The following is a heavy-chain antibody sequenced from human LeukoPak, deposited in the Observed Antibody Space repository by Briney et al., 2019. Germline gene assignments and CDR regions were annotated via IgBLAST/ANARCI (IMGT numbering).Heavy chain of an antibody. J-gene: IGHJ5*02. D-gene: IGHD3-10*01. V-gene: IGHV4-39*07. CDR2: IYYSGST. Sequence: SETLSLTCTVSGGSISSSSYYWGWIRQPPGKGLEWIGSIYYSGSTYYNPSLKSRVTISVDTSKNQFSLKLSSVTAADTAVYYCASDRSGSYYKGWFDPWGQGTLVTVSS. CDR1: GGSISSSSYY. CDR3: ASDRSGSYYKGWFDP.